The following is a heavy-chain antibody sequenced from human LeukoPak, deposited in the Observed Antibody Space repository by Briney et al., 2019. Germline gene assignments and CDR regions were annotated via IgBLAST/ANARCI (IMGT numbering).Heavy chain of an antibody. V-gene: IGHV3-23*01. J-gene: IGHJ3*02. CDR2: ISNSGGGT. Sequence: EGSVRLSCAASGFTFSSYAMSWVRQAPGKGLEWVSGISNSGGGTDYADSVRGRFTISRDNSKNTLFLQMNSLRAEDTAVYYCAKAGCSSNTCYDAFDIWGQGTMVTVSS. CDR1: GFTFSSYA. D-gene: IGHD2-2*01. CDR3: AKAGCSSNTCYDAFDI.